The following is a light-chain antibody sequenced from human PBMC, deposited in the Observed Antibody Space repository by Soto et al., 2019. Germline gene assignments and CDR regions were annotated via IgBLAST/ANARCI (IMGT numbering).Light chain of an antibody. V-gene: IGKV1-5*03. Sequence: DIQMTQSPSTLSASVGDSVTLICRASQSIGYWLAWHQQKPGKAPKVLIHTASSLASGLTSRFSGSGSGTQFALTNSSLQPDDFVSYYCQQYNSYFYTLGQGTKLEI. CDR2: TAS. J-gene: IGKJ2*01. CDR1: QSIGYW. CDR3: QQYNSYFYT.